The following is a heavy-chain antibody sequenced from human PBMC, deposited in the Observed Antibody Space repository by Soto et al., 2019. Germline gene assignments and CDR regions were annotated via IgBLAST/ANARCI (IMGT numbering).Heavy chain of an antibody. D-gene: IGHD2-15*01. J-gene: IGHJ3*02. CDR3: ARIQEDCSGGSCYAFDI. V-gene: IGHV4-59*08. CDR2: IYYSGST. CDR1: GGSISSYY. Sequence: QSQTLSLTCTVSGGSISSYYWSWIRQPPGKGLEWIGYIYYSGSTNYNPSLKSRVTISVDTSKNQFSLKLSSVTAADTAVYYCARIQEDCSGGSCYAFDIWGQGTMVTVSS.